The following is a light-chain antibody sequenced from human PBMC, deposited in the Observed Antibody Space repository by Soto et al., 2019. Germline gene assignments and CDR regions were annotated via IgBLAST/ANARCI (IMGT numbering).Light chain of an antibody. V-gene: IGKV1-33*01. CDR1: QDINNS. CDR2: DAS. J-gene: IGKJ5*01. Sequence: DIQMTQSPSSLSASVGDRVTITCQASQDINNSLNWYLQKRGKAPELLIYDASNLQTGVPSRFNGSGSGTDFTFTISSLQPEDIATYYCQQYDNLPITFGQGTRLEIK. CDR3: QQYDNLPIT.